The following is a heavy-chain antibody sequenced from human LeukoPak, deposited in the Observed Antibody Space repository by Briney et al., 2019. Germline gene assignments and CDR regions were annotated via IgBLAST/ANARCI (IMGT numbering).Heavy chain of an antibody. Sequence: PGGSLRLSCEVSGFPFSTYSMDWVRQAPGKGLEWISFIASTGTTHYADSVKGRFTISRDDAKNSVYLQMNSLSAEDTAVYYCVRDPYKDSNNYPGYWGQGTLVTVSS. J-gene: IGHJ4*02. CDR1: GFPFSTYS. CDR2: IASTGTT. CDR3: VRDPYKDSNNYPGY. D-gene: IGHD3-22*01. V-gene: IGHV3-48*01.